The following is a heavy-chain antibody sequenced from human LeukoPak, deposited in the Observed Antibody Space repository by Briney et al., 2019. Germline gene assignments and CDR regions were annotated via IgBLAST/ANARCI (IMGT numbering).Heavy chain of an antibody. CDR1: GGTFSSYT. CDR3: ARAHSYVGQASFDY. J-gene: IGHJ4*02. D-gene: IGHD5-18*01. CDR2: IIPILGIA. V-gene: IGHV1-69*02. Sequence: SVKVYCKASGGTFSSYTISWVRQAPGQGLEWMGTIIPILGIANYAQKFQGRVTITADKSTSTAYMELNSLRSEDTAVYYCARAHSYVGQASFDYWGQGTLVTVSS.